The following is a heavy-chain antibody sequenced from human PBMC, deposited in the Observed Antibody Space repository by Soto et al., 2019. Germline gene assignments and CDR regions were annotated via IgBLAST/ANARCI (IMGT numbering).Heavy chain of an antibody. CDR3: ARAEYTGYSSSWYIGWFDP. CDR2: IIPIFGTA. Sequence: ASVKVSCKASGGTFSSYAISWVRQAPGQGLEWMGGIIPIFGTANYAQKFQGRVTITADESTSTAYMELSSLRSEDTAVYYCARAEYTGYSSSWYIGWFDPWGQGTLVTVSS. V-gene: IGHV1-69*13. CDR1: GGTFSSYA. D-gene: IGHD6-13*01. J-gene: IGHJ5*02.